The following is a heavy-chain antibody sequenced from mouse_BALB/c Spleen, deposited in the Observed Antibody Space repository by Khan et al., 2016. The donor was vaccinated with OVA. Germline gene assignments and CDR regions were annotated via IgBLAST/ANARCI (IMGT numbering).Heavy chain of an antibody. CDR2: ISTYYGHT. Sequence: QVQLKQSGPELVRPGVSVKISCKGSGYTFTDYAMHWVKQSHAKSLEWIGVISTYYGHTDYNQKFKGKATMTVDKSSSTAYMELARLTSEDSASYYCARGGRFAYWGQGTLVTVSA. CDR1: GYTFTDYA. D-gene: IGHD3-3*01. V-gene: IGHV1S137*01. J-gene: IGHJ3*01. CDR3: ARGGRFAY.